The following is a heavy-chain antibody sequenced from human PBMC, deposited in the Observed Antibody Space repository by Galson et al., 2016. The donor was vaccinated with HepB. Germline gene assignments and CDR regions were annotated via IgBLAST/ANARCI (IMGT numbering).Heavy chain of an antibody. D-gene: IGHD2-21*01. Sequence: SLRLSCAVSGLRFSDLWMDWVRQAPGKGLEWVANIKGDGSLKFYVDSVRGRFTISRDNAKNSVYLQMNSLTVEDTGVYYCAREGIGDYFYWGQGTLVTVSS. CDR1: GLRFSDLW. CDR3: AREGIGDYFY. J-gene: IGHJ4*02. CDR2: IKGDGSLK. V-gene: IGHV3-7*01.